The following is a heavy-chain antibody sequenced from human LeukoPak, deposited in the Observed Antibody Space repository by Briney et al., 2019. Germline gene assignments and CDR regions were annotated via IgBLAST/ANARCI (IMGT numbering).Heavy chain of an antibody. V-gene: IGHV4-34*01. CDR3: ARDRRGGTDY. D-gene: IGHD2-15*01. J-gene: IGHJ4*02. Sequence: PSETLSLTCAVYGGSFSGYYWSWIRQPPGKGLEWIGEINHSGSTNYNPSLKSRVTISVDKSKNQFSLKLSSVTAADTAVYYCARDRRGGTDYWGQGTLVTVSS. CDR1: GGSFSGYY. CDR2: INHSGST.